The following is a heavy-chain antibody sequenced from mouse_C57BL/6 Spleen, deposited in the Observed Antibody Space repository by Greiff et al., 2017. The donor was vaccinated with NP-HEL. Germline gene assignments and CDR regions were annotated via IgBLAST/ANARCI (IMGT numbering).Heavy chain of an antibody. CDR1: GFNIKDYY. J-gene: IGHJ1*03. V-gene: IGHV14-2*01. CDR2: IDPEDGET. Sequence: VHVKQSGAELVKPGASVKLSCTASGFNIKDYYMHWVKQRTEQGLEWIGRIDPEDGETKYATKFQGKATITADTSSNTAYLQRSSLTSEDTAVYYCARSGYYGSSSDWYFDVWGTGTTVTVSS. D-gene: IGHD1-1*01. CDR3: ARSGYYGSSSDWYFDV.